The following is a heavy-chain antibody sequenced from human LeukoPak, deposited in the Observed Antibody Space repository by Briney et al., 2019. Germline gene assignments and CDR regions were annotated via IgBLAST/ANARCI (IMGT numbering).Heavy chain of an antibody. V-gene: IGHV4-34*01. D-gene: IGHD6-13*01. CDR2: INHSGST. J-gene: IGHJ5*02. Sequence: SETLSLTCAVYGGSFSGYYWSWIRQPPGKGLEWIGEINHSGSTNYNPSLKSRVTISVGTSKNQFSLKLSSVTAADTAVYYCARTGIAAAGWFDPWGQGTLVTVSS. CDR3: ARTGIAAAGWFDP. CDR1: GGSFSGYY.